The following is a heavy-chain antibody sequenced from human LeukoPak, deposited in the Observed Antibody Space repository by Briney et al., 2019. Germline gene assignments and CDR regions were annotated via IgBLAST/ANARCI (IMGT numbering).Heavy chain of an antibody. CDR2: ISYDGSNK. CDR3: ARDQVVPAAMVGYYFDY. D-gene: IGHD2-2*01. J-gene: IGHJ4*02. V-gene: IGHV3-30-3*01. Sequence: RPGGSLRLSCAASGFTFSSYAMHWVRQAPGKGLEWVAVISYDGSNKYYADSVKGRFTISRDNSKNTLYLQMNSLRAEDTAVYYCARDQVVPAAMVGYYFDYWGQGTLVTVSS. CDR1: GFTFSSYA.